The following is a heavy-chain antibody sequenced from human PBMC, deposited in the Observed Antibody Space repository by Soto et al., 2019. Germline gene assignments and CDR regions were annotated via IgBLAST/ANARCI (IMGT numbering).Heavy chain of an antibody. CDR3: ARDHRMPRRGPPFDI. CDR1: GGTFSSYA. CDR2: IIPIFGTA. J-gene: IGHJ3*02. D-gene: IGHD1-26*01. V-gene: IGHV1-69*06. Sequence: PVKVSCKGSGGTFSSYASSWVRQAPGQGLEWMGGIIPIFGTANYAQKFQGRVTITADKSTSTAYMELSSPRSEDTAVYYCARDHRMPRRGPPFDIWGQGTMVTVSS.